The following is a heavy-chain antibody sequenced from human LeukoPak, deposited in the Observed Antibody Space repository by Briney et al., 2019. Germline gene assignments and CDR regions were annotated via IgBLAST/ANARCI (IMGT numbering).Heavy chain of an antibody. J-gene: IGHJ5*02. CDR3: AHRGPLWFGELLYRAYNFEENNWFDP. Sequence: SGPTLVKPTQTLTLTCTFSGFSLSTSGVGVGWIRQPPGKALEWLALIYWNDDKRYSPSLKSRLTITKDTSKNQVVLTMTNMDPVDTATYYCAHRGPLWFGELLYRAYNFEENNWFDPWGQGTLVTVSS. CDR1: GFSLSTSGVG. CDR2: IYWNDDK. V-gene: IGHV2-5*01. D-gene: IGHD3-10*01.